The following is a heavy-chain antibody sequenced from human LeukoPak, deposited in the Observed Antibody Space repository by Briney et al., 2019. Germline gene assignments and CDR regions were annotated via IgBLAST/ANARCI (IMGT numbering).Heavy chain of an antibody. Sequence: PSESLSLTCSVSGASISSLYWSWVRQPPGKGLEWVGYIYYTGSTNYTPYLKSRVTTFVDMSKTQFSLRLSSVTAADTAVYYCARHRAYSSSSPFDYWGQGTLVTVSS. D-gene: IGHD6-6*01. CDR1: GASISSLY. J-gene: IGHJ4*02. CDR3: ARHRAYSSSSPFDY. CDR2: IYYTGST. V-gene: IGHV4-59*08.